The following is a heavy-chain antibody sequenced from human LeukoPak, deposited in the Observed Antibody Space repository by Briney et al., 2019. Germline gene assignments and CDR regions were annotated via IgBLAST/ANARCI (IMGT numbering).Heavy chain of an antibody. CDR1: GFTFSSHA. CDR2: ISSSSSYI. CDR3: ARESYTYYYDSSGLDY. Sequence: GGSLRLSCAASGFTFSSHAMSWVRQAPGKGLEWVSSISSSSSYIYYADSVKGRFTISRDNAKNSLYLQMNSLRAEDTAVYYCARESYTYYYDSSGLDYWGQGTLVTVSS. J-gene: IGHJ4*02. V-gene: IGHV3-21*01. D-gene: IGHD3-22*01.